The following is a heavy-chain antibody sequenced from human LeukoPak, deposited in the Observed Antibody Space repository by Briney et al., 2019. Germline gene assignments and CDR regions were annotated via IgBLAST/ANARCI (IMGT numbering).Heavy chain of an antibody. D-gene: IGHD6-13*01. Sequence: PGGSLRLSCAASGFTFSSYPMSWVRQAPAKGLQWVSAISGGGGSAYYADSVKGRFTISRDNSKNTLYLQMNSLRAEDTAVYYCAKDRVAADRSAAYYFDYWGQGTLVTVSS. CDR3: AKDRVAADRSAAYYFDY. CDR1: GFTFSSYP. V-gene: IGHV3-23*01. J-gene: IGHJ4*02. CDR2: ISGGGGSA.